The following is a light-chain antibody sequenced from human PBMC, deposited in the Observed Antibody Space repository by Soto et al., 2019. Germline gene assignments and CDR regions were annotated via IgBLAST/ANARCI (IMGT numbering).Light chain of an antibody. V-gene: IGLV2-8*01. CDR3: SSFAGSSNMV. J-gene: IGLJ2*01. CDR1: SSDVGSYNY. Sequence: QSALTQPPSASGSPGQSVTISCTGTSSDVGSYNYVSWYQQHPGKAPKLMISEVSKRPSGVSDRFSGSKSGNTASLTISGLQAEDEADYYCSSFAGSSNMVFGGGTKLTVL. CDR2: EVS.